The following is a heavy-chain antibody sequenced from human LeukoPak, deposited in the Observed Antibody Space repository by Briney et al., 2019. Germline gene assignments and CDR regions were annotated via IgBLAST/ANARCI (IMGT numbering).Heavy chain of an antibody. V-gene: IGHV1-3*01. J-gene: IGHJ6*02. CDR2: INAGNGNT. CDR1: GYTFTSYA. Sequence: ASVKVSCKASGYTFTSYAMHWVRQAPGQRLEWMGWINAGNGNTKYSQKFQGRVTITRDTSASTAYMELSSLRSEDTAVYYCAREVVITLGFYYYGMDVWGQGTTVTVSS. CDR3: AREVVITLGFYYYGMDV. D-gene: IGHD3-22*01.